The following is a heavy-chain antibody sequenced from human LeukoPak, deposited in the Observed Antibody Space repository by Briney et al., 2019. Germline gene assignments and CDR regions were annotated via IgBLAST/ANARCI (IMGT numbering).Heavy chain of an antibody. J-gene: IGHJ5*02. Sequence: GGSLRLSCAASGFTFSSNAMSWVRQAPGKGLEWVSVITGNGGRTYYADSVKGRLTISRDNSKNTLSLQMNSLRADDTAVYYCAKEGLYCSSTSCSWFDPWGQGTLVTVSS. CDR3: AKEGLYCSSTSCSWFDP. V-gene: IGHV3-23*01. D-gene: IGHD2-2*01. CDR2: ITGNGGRT. CDR1: GFTFSSNA.